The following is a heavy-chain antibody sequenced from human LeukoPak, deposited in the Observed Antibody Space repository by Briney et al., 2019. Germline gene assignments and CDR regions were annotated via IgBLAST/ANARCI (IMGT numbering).Heavy chain of an antibody. J-gene: IGHJ4*02. CDR1: GGSISSSYYY. CDR2: VHLDGRT. CDR3: AREGGFYRPLDY. Sequence: SETLSLTCTVSGGSISSSYYYWGWIRQPPGKGLEWIGEVHLDGRTNYNPSLESRLTMSVDVSENQVSLKLTSVTAADTAVYYCAREGGFYRPLDYSGQGTLVTVSS. D-gene: IGHD3-3*01. V-gene: IGHV4-39*07.